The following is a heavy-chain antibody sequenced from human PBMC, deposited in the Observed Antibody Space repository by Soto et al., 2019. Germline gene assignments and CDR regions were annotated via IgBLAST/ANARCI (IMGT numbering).Heavy chain of an antibody. D-gene: IGHD1-20*01. CDR2: IDDAGGVT. CDR1: GFTFSRYW. CDR3: ARDQTVTGPTTFDY. Sequence: PGGSLRLSCAASGFTFSRYWMHWVRQTPGKGLVWVSRIDDAGGVTSYADSVQGRFTISRDNAKNTLYLQMNSLRAEDTAVYYCARDQTVTGPTTFDYCGQGTLVTSPQ. V-gene: IGHV3-74*01. J-gene: IGHJ4*02.